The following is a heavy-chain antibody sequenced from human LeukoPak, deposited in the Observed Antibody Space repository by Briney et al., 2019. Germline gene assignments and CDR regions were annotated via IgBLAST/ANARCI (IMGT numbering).Heavy chain of an antibody. CDR3: ARAKPKNMVRGLIMRRESRYYFDY. V-gene: IGHV3-48*03. Sequence: GGSLRLSCAASGFTFSSYEMNWVRQAPGKGLEWVSYISSSGNTIYHADSVKGRFTISRDNAKNSLYLQMNSLRAEDTAVYYCARAKPKNMVRGLIMRRESRYYFDYWGQGTLVTVSS. CDR2: ISSSGNTI. CDR1: GFTFSSYE. J-gene: IGHJ4*02. D-gene: IGHD3-10*01.